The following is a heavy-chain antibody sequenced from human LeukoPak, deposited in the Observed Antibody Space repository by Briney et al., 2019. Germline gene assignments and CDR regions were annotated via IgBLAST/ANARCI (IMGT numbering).Heavy chain of an antibody. Sequence: GASVKVSCKVSGYTLTELSMHWVRQAPGKGLEWMGGFDPEDSETIYAQKFQGRVTMTEDTSTDTAYMELSSLRSEDTAVYYCATGGIVGATSLDYWGQGTLVTVSS. V-gene: IGHV1-24*01. D-gene: IGHD1-26*01. CDR1: GYTLTELS. CDR2: FDPEDSET. CDR3: ATGGIVGATSLDY. J-gene: IGHJ4*02.